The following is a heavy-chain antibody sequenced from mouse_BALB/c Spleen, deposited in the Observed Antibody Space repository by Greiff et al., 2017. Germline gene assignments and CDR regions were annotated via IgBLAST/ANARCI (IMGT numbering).Heavy chain of an antibody. J-gene: IGHJ3*01. CDR1: GFTFNTYA. Sequence: EVQVVESGGGLVQPKGSLKLSCAASGFTFNTYAMNWVRQAPGKGLEWVARIRSKSNNYATYYADSVKDRFTISRDDSQSMLYLQMNNLKTEDTAMYYCVRPYYYGSSYVWFAYWGQGTLVTVSA. D-gene: IGHD1-1*01. CDR3: VRPYYYGSSYVWFAY. CDR2: IRSKSNNYAT. V-gene: IGHV10-1*02.